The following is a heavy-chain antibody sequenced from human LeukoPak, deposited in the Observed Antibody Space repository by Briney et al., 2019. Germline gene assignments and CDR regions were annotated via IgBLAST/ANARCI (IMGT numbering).Heavy chain of an antibody. J-gene: IGHJ4*02. V-gene: IGHV2-5*02. CDR2: IYWDDDK. CDR3: AHRRLACDVSGNYHPMTDS. Sequence: SGPTLVKPTQTLTLTCTFSGFSLSATGVGVSWIRQPPGKALEWLAVIYWDDDKRYSPSLKNRLTITKDSSKNQVVLTVTDMDPVDTATYFCAHRRLACDVSGNYHPMTDSWGQGTLVTVSS. CDR1: GFSLSATGVG. D-gene: IGHD3-22*01.